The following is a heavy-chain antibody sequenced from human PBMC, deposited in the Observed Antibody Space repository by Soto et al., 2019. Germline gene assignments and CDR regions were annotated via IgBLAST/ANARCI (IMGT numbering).Heavy chain of an antibody. CDR1: GYTFISHG. D-gene: IGHD2-15*01. CDR2: ISGKNGNT. Sequence: QVQLVQSGVEVKKPGASVKVSCKASGYTFISHGISWVRQAPGQGLEWMGWISGKNGNTNYAQKLQGRVTLTTDTSTSTAYMELRSLRSDDTDVYYCARVSSYIVVVPDYGMDVWGQGTTVTVSS. V-gene: IGHV1-18*04. J-gene: IGHJ6*02. CDR3: ARVSSYIVVVPDYGMDV.